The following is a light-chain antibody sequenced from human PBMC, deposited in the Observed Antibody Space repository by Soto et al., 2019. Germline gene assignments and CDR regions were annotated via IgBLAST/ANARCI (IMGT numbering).Light chain of an antibody. J-gene: IGKJ4*01. CDR1: QSVSSSY. CDR2: GAS. Sequence: EIVLTQSPGTLSLSPGERATLSCRASQSVSSSYLAWYQQKPGQAPRLLIYGASSRATGIPDRFSGSGSGTDFTLTISRLEREDFAGYYCQQYGSSPPLTFGGGTKVEIK. CDR3: QQYGSSPPLT. V-gene: IGKV3-20*01.